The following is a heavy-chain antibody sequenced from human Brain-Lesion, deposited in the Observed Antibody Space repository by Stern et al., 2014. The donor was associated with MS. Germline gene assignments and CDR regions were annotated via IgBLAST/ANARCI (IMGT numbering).Heavy chain of an antibody. V-gene: IGHV1-2*02. CDR1: GYIFTGYY. CDR3: ARDQRGITIFGVVTDYYYLGMDV. Sequence: VQLVQSGAEVKKPGASLKVSCKTSGYIFTGYYIHWVRQAPGQGLEWLAWINPTTGGTNYAQKFQGRVTMSRDTSISTAYVELSSLTSDDTAVYYCARDQRGITIFGVVTDYYYLGMDVWGQGTTVTVSS. D-gene: IGHD3-3*01. CDR2: INPTTGGT. J-gene: IGHJ6*02.